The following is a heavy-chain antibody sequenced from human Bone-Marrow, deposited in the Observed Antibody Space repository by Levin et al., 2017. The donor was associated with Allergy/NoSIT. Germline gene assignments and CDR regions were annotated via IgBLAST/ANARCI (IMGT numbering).Heavy chain of an antibody. CDR3: ARQNGYIFAV. CDR2: TGYRSTWYN. CDR1: GDSVSNSNSA. J-gene: IGHJ4*02. D-gene: IGHD5-24*01. V-gene: IGHV6-1*01. Sequence: PSETLSLTCAISGDSVSNSNSAWHWIRQSPSRGLEWLGRTGYRSTWYNDYAVSVKGRITITPDPSKNQFSLQLASVTPEDTDVYYCARQNGYIFAVWGQGTLVAVSS.